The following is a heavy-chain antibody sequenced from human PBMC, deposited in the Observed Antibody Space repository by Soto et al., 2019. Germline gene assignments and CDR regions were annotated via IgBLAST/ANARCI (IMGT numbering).Heavy chain of an antibody. CDR2: IYWDDDK. CDR1: GFSLSTSGVG. D-gene: IGHD3-10*01. Sequence: SGPTLVNPTQTLTLTCTFSGFSLSTSGVGVGWIRQPPGKALEWLALIYWDDDKRYSPSLKSRLTITKDTSKNQVVLTMTNMDPVDTATYYCAPLLWFRELSPWVFDYWGQGTLVTVSS. J-gene: IGHJ4*02. CDR3: APLLWFRELSPWVFDY. V-gene: IGHV2-5*02.